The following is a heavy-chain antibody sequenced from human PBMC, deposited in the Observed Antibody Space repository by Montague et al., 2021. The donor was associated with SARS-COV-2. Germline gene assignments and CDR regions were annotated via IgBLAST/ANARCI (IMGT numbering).Heavy chain of an antibody. J-gene: IGHJ3*02. CDR2: MNPNTGNT. CDR3: AVAYGGPRNAFDI. CDR1: GDTFNSND. Sequence: SVKVSCKASGDTFNSNDINWMRQATGQGLEWMGWMNPNTGNTGHVQKFQGRVTMTRGTSISTVYMELSSLRSDDTAVYYCAVAYGGPRNAFDIWGQGTMVTVSS. D-gene: IGHD4-23*01. V-gene: IGHV1-8*01.